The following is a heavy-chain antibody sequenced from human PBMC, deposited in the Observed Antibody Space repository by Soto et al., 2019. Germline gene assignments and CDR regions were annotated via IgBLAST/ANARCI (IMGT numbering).Heavy chain of an antibody. CDR2: ISSNGGST. CDR1: GFTFSSFG. D-gene: IGHD6-19*01. CDR3: AREGLQFYWYLDL. J-gene: IGHJ2*01. V-gene: IGHV3-64*07. Sequence: EVQLVESGGGLVQPGGSLRLSCAASGFTFSSFGIHWVRQAPGKGLEYVSAISSNGGSTYYADSVKGRFTISRDNSKNTVYLQMGSLRAEDMAVYYCAREGLQFYWYLDLWGRGTLVTVSS.